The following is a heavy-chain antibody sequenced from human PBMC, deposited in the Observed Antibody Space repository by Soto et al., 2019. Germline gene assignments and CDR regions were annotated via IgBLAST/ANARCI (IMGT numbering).Heavy chain of an antibody. J-gene: IGHJ6*02. Sequence: ASVKVSCKASGYTFTKYGIIWVRQAPGQGLEWMGWISAYNGNTKYAENLQGRITLTTNTSTSTAYMELRSLRSDDTALYYCARLKQLVFFDVWGQGTTVPSP. V-gene: IGHV1-18*01. CDR2: ISAYNGNT. D-gene: IGHD6-13*01. CDR3: ARLKQLVFFDV. CDR1: GYTFTKYG.